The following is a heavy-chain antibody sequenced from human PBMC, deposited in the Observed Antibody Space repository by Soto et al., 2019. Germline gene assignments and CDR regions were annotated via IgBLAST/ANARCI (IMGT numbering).Heavy chain of an antibody. D-gene: IGHD5-18*01. J-gene: IGHJ3*02. CDR3: ARDKRIQLGAPDAFDI. CDR2: ISAYNGNT. CDR1: GYTFTSYG. Sequence: ASVKVSCKASGYTFTSYGISWVRQAPGQGLEWMGWISAYNGNTNYAQKLQGRVTMTTDTSTSTAYMELRSLRSDDTAVYYCARDKRIQLGAPDAFDIWGQGTMVTVSS. V-gene: IGHV1-18*01.